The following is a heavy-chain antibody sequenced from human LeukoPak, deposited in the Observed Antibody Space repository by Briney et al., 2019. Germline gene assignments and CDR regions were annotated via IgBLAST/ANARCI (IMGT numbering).Heavy chain of an antibody. CDR3: ARTVRGGNEGENDY. Sequence: SETLSLTCTASGGSISSYYWSWIRQPPGKGLEWTGFIYYSGSTNYNPSLKSRVTISVDTSKNQFSLKLSSVTAADTAVYYCARTVRGGNEGENDYWGQGTLVTVSS. V-gene: IGHV4-59*08. D-gene: IGHD3-10*01. J-gene: IGHJ4*02. CDR1: GGSISSYY. CDR2: IYYSGST.